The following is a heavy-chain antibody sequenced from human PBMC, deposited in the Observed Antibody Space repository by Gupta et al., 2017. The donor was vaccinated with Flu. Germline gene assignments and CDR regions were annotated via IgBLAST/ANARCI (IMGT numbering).Heavy chain of an antibody. J-gene: IGHJ6*02. CDR2: INHSGST. Sequence: QVQLQQWGAGLLKPSETLSLTCAVYGGSFSGYYWSWIRQPPGTGLEWIGEINHSGSTNYNPSLKSRVTISVDTSKNQFSLKLSSVTAADTAVYYCARLVGRRYSGYATSNYYYGMDVWGQGTTVTVSS. CDR1: GGSFSGYY. CDR3: ARLVGRRYSGYATSNYYYGMDV. V-gene: IGHV4-34*01. D-gene: IGHD5-12*01.